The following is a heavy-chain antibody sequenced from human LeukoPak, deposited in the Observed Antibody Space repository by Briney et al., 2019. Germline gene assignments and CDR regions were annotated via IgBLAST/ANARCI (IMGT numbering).Heavy chain of an antibody. V-gene: IGHV4-34*01. J-gene: IGHJ3*02. D-gene: IGHD3-22*01. CDR1: GGSFSGYY. CDR2: INHSGST. CDR3: ARRRYYYDSSGSPGAFDI. Sequence: PSETLSLTCAVYGGSFSGYYWSWIRQPPGKGLEWIGEINHSGSTNYNPSLKSRVTISVDTSKNQFSLKLSSVTAADTAVYYCARRRYYYDSSGSPGAFDIWGQGTMVTVSS.